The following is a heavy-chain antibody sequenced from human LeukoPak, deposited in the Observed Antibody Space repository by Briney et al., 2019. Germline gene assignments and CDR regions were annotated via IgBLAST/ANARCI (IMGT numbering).Heavy chain of an antibody. V-gene: IGHV1-2*02. Sequence: ASVKVSCKASGYTFTGYYMHWVRQAPGQGLEWMGWINPNSGGTNYAQKFQGRVTMTRDTSISPAYMELSRLRSDGTAVYYCARDLARPAANNWFDPWGQGTLVTVSS. CDR2: INPNSGGT. CDR1: GYTFTGYY. CDR3: ARDLARPAANNWFDP. D-gene: IGHD2-2*01. J-gene: IGHJ5*02.